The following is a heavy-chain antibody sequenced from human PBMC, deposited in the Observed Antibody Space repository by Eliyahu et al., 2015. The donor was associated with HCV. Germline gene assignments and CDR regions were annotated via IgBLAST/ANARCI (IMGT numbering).Heavy chain of an antibody. CDR3: ATDSNGDYGRYFAF. CDR1: GYPLIQLG. D-gene: IGHD4-17*01. J-gene: IGHJ4*02. CDR2: FSPAXGET. Sequence: QVQLIQSGAEVKKPGXSVKVSCXVSGYPLIQLGMHWVXQAPGKGLEWXGGFSPAXGETTYAQKFQGRVSMSEDTSTDTAYMELGSLRSEDTAVYYCATDSNGDYGRYFAFWGQGTLVTVSS. V-gene: IGHV1-24*01.